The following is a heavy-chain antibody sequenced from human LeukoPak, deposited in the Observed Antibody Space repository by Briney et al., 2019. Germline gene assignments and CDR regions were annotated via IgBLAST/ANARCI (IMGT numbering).Heavy chain of an antibody. Sequence: SETLSLTCTVSGGSISSGNYYWSWMRQPPGKGLEWIGYISHSGSTYYNPSLMSRVTISVDRSKNQFSLKLSSVTAADTAVYYCARDHHSTSSFDCWGQGTLVTVSS. D-gene: IGHD6-6*01. CDR1: GGSISSGNYY. CDR3: ARDHHSTSSFDC. CDR2: ISHSGST. V-gene: IGHV4-30-2*01. J-gene: IGHJ4*02.